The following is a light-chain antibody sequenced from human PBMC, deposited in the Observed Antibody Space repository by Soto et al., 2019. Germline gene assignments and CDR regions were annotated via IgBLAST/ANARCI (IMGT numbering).Light chain of an antibody. Sequence: DIVMTQSPASLAVSLGERATINCKSSQSVLYSSNNKNYIAWYQQKAGQPPKLLIYWASTREFGVPDQFSGSGSGTDFTLTISSLQPEDVAVYYCQQYYNSGTFGQGTKVEIK. CDR3: QQYYNSGT. V-gene: IGKV4-1*01. CDR2: WAS. CDR1: QSVLYSSNNKNY. J-gene: IGKJ1*01.